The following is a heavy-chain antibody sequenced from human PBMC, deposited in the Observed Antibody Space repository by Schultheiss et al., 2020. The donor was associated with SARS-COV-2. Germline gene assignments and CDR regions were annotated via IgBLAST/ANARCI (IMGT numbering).Heavy chain of an antibody. J-gene: IGHJ4*02. CDR1: GGSISSSNW. V-gene: IGHV4-4*02. D-gene: IGHD5-12*01. CDR2: IYHSGST. CDR3: ARDGEVATITRR. Sequence: SETLSLTCAVSGGSISSSNWWSWVRQPPGKGLEWIGEIYHSGSTNYNPSLKSRVTISVDTSKNQFSLKLSSVTAADTAVYYCARDGEVATITRRWGQGTLVTVSS.